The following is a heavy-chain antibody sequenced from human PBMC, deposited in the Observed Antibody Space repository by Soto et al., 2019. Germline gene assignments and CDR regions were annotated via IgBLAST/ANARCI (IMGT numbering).Heavy chain of an antibody. J-gene: IGHJ4*02. CDR1: GYTFTSYG. D-gene: IGHD2-21*02. CDR3: ARDSKSIVVVTANDY. CDR2: ISAYNGNT. Sequence: ASVKVSCKASGYTFTSYGISWVRQAHGQGLEWMGWISAYNGNTNYAQKLQGRVTMTTDTSTSTAYMELRSLRSDDTAVYYCARDSKSIVVVTANDYWGQGTLVTVSS. V-gene: IGHV1-18*01.